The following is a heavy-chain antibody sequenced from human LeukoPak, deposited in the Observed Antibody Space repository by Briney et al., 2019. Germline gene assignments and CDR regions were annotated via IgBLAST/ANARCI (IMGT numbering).Heavy chain of an antibody. CDR3: AKGCGGNCYPPTY. CDR1: GFTFSTYT. J-gene: IGHJ4*02. Sequence: GGSLRLSCAASGFTFSTYTMNWVRQAPGKGLEWVSGISDSGAGTYYADSVKGRFTISRDNSKNTLFLQMNSLRAEDTAVYYCAKGCGGNCYPPTYWGQGTLVTVSS. D-gene: IGHD2-15*01. V-gene: IGHV3-23*01. CDR2: ISDSGAGT.